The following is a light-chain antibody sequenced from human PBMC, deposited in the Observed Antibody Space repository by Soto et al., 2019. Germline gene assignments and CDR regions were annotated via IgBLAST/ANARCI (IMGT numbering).Light chain of an antibody. Sequence: QCLLTQTPSASGSPGQSFAIACTGTISDVGGYNYVSWYQQHPGKAPKLMIYEVNKRPSGVPDRCSGYKSGNTASLTVSGLQAEDEADYYCSSYAGSSTVFGTGTKVTVL. J-gene: IGLJ1*01. CDR3: SSYAGSSTV. CDR2: EVN. V-gene: IGLV2-8*01. CDR1: ISDVGGYNY.